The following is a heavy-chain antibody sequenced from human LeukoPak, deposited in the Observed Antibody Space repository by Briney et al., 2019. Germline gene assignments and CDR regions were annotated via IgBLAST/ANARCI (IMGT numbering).Heavy chain of an antibody. CDR1: GYTFTSYG. V-gene: IGHV1-18*01. Sequence: ASVKVSCKASGYTFTSYGISWVRQAPGQALEWMGWISAYNGNTNYAQKLHGRVTMTTDTSTSTAHMELRSLRSDDTAVYYCARAGPRDPVYDYVWGSYRSYYVDYWGQGTLDTVSS. D-gene: IGHD3-16*02. CDR3: ARAGPRDPVYDYVWGSYRSYYVDY. J-gene: IGHJ4*02. CDR2: ISAYNGNT.